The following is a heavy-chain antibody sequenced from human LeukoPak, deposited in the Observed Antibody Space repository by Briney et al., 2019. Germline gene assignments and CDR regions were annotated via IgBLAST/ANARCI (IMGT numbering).Heavy chain of an antibody. CDR2: IWYDGSNK. CDR3: ARDCEVLGDLATIPPGFDY. D-gene: IGHD5-24*01. J-gene: IGHJ4*02. Sequence: PGRSLRLSCAASGFTFSSYGMHWVRQAPGKGLEWVAVIWYDGSNKYYADSVKGRFTISRDNSKNTLYLQMNSLRAEDTAVYYCARDCEVLGDLATIPPGFDYWGQGTLVTVSS. CDR1: GFTFSSYG. V-gene: IGHV3-33*01.